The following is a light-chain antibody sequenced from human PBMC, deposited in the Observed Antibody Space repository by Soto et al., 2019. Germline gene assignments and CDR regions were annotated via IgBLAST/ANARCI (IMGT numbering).Light chain of an antibody. J-gene: IGLJ1*01. CDR1: SNDVGGYNY. Sequence: QSVLTQPASVSGSPGQSITISCTGSSNDVGGYNYVSWYQQHPGQAPKLIIYEVSDRPSGVSPRFSGSKSGNTASLTISGLQVEDEADYFCTSYTGTIPYVFGSGTKVTVL. CDR3: TSYTGTIPYV. CDR2: EVS. V-gene: IGLV2-14*01.